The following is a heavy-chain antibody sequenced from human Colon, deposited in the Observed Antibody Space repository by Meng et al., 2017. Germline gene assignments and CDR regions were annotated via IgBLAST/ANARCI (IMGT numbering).Heavy chain of an antibody. CDR1: GFIVSSNY. J-gene: IGHJ4*02. V-gene: IGHV3-53*05. CDR3: ARSRSYADLSN. Sequence: GESLKISCAASGFIVSSNYLSWVRQAPGKGLAWVALIDGGDKTYYADSVKGRFTISRDNVKSTVFLQMNSLRVEDTATYYCARSRSYADLSNLGQGTPRTVSS. CDR2: IDGGDKT. D-gene: IGHD4-17*01.